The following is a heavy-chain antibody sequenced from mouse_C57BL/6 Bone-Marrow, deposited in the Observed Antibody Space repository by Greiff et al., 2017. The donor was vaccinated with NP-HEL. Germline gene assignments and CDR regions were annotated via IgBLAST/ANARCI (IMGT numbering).Heavy chain of an antibody. V-gene: IGHV1-74*01. CDR3: AIKYYYGSPYYYAMDY. CDR2: IHPADSDT. D-gene: IGHD1-1*01. J-gene: IGHJ4*01. Sequence: QVQLQQPGAELVKPGASVKVSCKASGYTFTSYWMHWVKQRPGQGLEWIGRIHPADSDTNYNQKFKGKATMTADKSSSTAYMQLSSLTSEDSAVYYYAIKYYYGSPYYYAMDYWGQGTSVTVSS. CDR1: GYTFTSYW.